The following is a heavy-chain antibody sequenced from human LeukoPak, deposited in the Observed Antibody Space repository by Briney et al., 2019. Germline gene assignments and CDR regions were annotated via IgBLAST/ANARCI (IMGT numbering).Heavy chain of an antibody. V-gene: IGHV1-69*16. J-gene: IGHJ4*02. Sequence: SVKVSCKASGGTFSSYTISWVRQAPGQGLEWMGRIIPILGIANYAQKFQGRVTITTDESTSTAYMELSSLRSEDTAVYYCARDRGAAAGTRYFDYWGQGTLVTVSS. D-gene: IGHD6-13*01. CDR2: IIPILGIA. CDR1: GGTFSSYT. CDR3: ARDRGAAAGTRYFDY.